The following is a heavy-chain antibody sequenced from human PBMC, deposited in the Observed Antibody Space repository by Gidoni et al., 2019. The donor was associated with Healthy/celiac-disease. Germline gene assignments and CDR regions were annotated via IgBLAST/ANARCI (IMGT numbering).Heavy chain of an antibody. CDR3: ARVTTGYGGSCLDY. CDR2: ISSSSSYT. D-gene: IGHD2-15*01. V-gene: IGHV3-11*05. J-gene: IGHJ4*02. Sequence: QVQLVESGGGLVKPGGSLRLSCAASGFPFSDYYMRWIRQAPGKGLEWVSYISSSSSYTNYADSVKGRFTISRDNAKNSLYLQMNSLRAEDTAVYYCARVTTGYGGSCLDYWGQGTLVTVSS. CDR1: GFPFSDYY.